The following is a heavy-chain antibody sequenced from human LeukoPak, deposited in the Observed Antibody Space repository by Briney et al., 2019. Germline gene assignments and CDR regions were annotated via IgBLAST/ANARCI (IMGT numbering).Heavy chain of an antibody. CDR1: GYTFTGYY. J-gene: IGHJ6*02. CDR3: ARGPPHYYGSGSYPPPRAYGMDV. V-gene: IGHV1-2*02. CDR2: INPNSGGT. D-gene: IGHD3-10*01. Sequence: VASVKVSCKASGYTFTGYYMHWVRQAPGQGLEWMGWINPNSGGTNYAQKFQGRVTMTRDTSISTAYMELSRLRSDDTAVCYCARGPPHYYGSGSYPPPRAYGMDVWGQGTTVTVSS.